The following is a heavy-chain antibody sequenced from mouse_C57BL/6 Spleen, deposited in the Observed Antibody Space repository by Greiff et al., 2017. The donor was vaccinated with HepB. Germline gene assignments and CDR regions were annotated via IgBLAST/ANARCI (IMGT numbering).Heavy chain of an antibody. CDR2: IDPNSGGT. D-gene: IGHD1-1*01. CDR1: GYTFTSYW. Sequence: QVQLKQPGAELVKPGASVKLSCKASGYTFTSYWMHWVKQRPGRGLEWIGRIDPNSGGTKYNEKFKSKATLTVDKPSSTAYMQLSSLTSEDSAVYYCASSPNYYGSSYWYFDVWGTGTTVTVSS. J-gene: IGHJ1*03. V-gene: IGHV1-72*01. CDR3: ASSPNYYGSSYWYFDV.